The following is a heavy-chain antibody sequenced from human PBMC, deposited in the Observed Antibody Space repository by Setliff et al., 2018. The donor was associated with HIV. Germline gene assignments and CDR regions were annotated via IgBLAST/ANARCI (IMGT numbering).Heavy chain of an antibody. V-gene: IGHV3-48*01. CDR2: ISSGGSTR. D-gene: IGHD3-22*01. Sequence: GGSLRLSCAVSGFTFSIYNMHWVRQAPGKGLEWGSYISSGGSTRYYADSVKARFTISRDKSKNTLYLQMNSLRAEDTAVYYCARAMVPDSSGYYRPPAFDIWGQGTMVTVSS. J-gene: IGHJ3*02. CDR1: GFTFSIYN. CDR3: ARAMVPDSSGYYRPPAFDI.